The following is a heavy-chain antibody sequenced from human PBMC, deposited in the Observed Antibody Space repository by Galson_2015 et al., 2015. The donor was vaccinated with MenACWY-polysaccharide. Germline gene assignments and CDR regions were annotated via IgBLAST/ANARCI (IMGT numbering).Heavy chain of an antibody. J-gene: IGHJ4*01. V-gene: IGHV3-7*01. CDR2: IKQDGSEK. D-gene: IGHD3-10*01. Sequence: SLRLSCAASGFTFSNFWMSWVRQAPGKELEWVASIKQDGSEKYLVDSVKGRFTISRDNAENSLFLQMNSLRAEDTAVYYCARERWVRGVFFDQCGHGTLVTVSS. CDR3: ARERWVRGVFFDQ. CDR1: GFTFSNFW.